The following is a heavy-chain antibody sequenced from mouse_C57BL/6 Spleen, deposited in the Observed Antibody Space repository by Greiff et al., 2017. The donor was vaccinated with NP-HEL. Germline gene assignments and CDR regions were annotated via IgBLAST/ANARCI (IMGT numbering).Heavy chain of an antibody. CDR2: ISDGGSYT. CDR3: ARAGLRPYAMDY. V-gene: IGHV5-4*01. D-gene: IGHD2-4*01. Sequence: EVQVVESGGGLVKPGGSLKLSCAASGFTFSSYAMSWVRQTPEKRLEWVATISDGGSYTYYPDNVKGRFTISRDNAKNNLYLQMSHLKSEDTAMYYCARAGLRPYAMDYWGQGTSVTVSS. J-gene: IGHJ4*01. CDR1: GFTFSSYA.